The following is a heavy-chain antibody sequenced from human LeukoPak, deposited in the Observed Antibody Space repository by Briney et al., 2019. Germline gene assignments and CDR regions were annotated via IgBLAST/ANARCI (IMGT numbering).Heavy chain of an antibody. D-gene: IGHD5-18*01. CDR3: AKDLTAMVRYYFDY. J-gene: IGHJ4*02. Sequence: GGSLRLSCAASGFTFSSYGMHWVRQAPGKGLEWVAFIRYDGSNKCHADSVKGRFTISRDNSKNTLYLQMNSLRAEDTAVYYCAKDLTAMVRYYFDYWGQGTLVTVSS. CDR1: GFTFSSYG. CDR2: IRYDGSNK. V-gene: IGHV3-30*02.